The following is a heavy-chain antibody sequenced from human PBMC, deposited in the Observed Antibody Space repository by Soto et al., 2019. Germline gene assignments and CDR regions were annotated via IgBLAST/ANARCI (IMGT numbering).Heavy chain of an antibody. J-gene: IGHJ6*02. CDR3: ARDKGNFWSGYGDYYYYGMDV. D-gene: IGHD3-3*01. V-gene: IGHV4-59*11. CDR2: IYYSGST. Sequence: SVTLPLTWTVSGGSISSLYWSWIRQPPGKGLEWIGYIYYSGSTNYNPSLKSRVTISVDTSKNQFSLKLSSVTAADTAVYYCARDKGNFWSGYGDYYYYGMDVWGQGTTVTVSS. CDR1: GGSISSLY.